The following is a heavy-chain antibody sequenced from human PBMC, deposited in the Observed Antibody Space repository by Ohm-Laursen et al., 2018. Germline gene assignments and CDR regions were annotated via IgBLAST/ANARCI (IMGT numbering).Heavy chain of an antibody. J-gene: IGHJ4*02. CDR2: INHSGST. V-gene: IGHV4-34*01. Sequence: SETLSLTCAVYGGSFSGYYWNWIRQPPGKGLEWIGEINHSGSTKYNPSLKSRVTISVDMSKNQFSLKLSSVTAADTAVYYCAGNSSGWVYYFDYWGQGTLVTVSS. CDR3: AGNSSGWVYYFDY. D-gene: IGHD6-19*01. CDR1: GGSFSGYY.